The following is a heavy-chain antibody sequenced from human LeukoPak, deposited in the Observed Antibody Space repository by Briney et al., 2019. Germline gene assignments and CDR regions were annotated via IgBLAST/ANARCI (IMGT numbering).Heavy chain of an antibody. CDR1: GFTFSSYA. J-gene: IGHJ4*02. Sequence: QPGGSLRLSCAASGFTFSSYAMSWVRQAPGKGLEWVSAISGSGGSTYYADSVKGRFTISRDNSKNTLYLQMNSLRAEDTAVYYCAIARGYDLEYYFDYWGQGTLVTVSS. V-gene: IGHV3-23*01. CDR3: AIARGYDLEYYFDY. D-gene: IGHD5-12*01. CDR2: ISGSGGST.